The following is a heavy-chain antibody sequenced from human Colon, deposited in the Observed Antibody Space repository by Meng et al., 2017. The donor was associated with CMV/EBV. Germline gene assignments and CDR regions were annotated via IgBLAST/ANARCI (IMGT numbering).Heavy chain of an antibody. CDR2: ISTYNGNT. D-gene: IGHD5-12*01. CDR1: GYTFSSYG. Sequence: SGYTFSSYGISWVRQAPGQGLEWMGWISTYNGNTDYAQKFQGRVTMTTDTLTSTAYMELTSLKSDDTAVFYCARAREVGYSAYDYYDFWGQGTLVTVS. CDR3: ARAREVGYSAYDYYDF. J-gene: IGHJ4*02. V-gene: IGHV1-18*01.